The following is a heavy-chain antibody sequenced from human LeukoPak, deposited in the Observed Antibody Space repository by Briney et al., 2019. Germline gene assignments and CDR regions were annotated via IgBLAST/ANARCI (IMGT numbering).Heavy chain of an antibody. CDR3: ARDGGYCSSTSCPLYYYYYMDV. D-gene: IGHD2-2*01. CDR2: ISYDGSNK. Sequence: GGSLRLSCAASGFTVSINYMSWVRQAPGKGLEWVAVISYDGSNKYYADSVKGRFTISRDNSKNTLYLQMNSLRAEDTAVYYCARDGGYCSSTSCPLYYYYYMDVWGKGTTVTVSS. V-gene: IGHV3-30-3*01. CDR1: GFTVSINY. J-gene: IGHJ6*03.